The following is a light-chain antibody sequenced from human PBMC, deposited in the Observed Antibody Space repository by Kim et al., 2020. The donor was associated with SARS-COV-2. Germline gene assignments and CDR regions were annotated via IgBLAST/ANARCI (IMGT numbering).Light chain of an antibody. CDR1: QSVSSY. CDR3: QQRSNWTIFT. V-gene: IGKV3-11*01. Sequence: SPGERATLSCRASQSVSSYFAWYQQKPGQAPRLLIYDASNRATGIPARFSGSGSGTDFTLTISSLEPEDFAVYYCQQRSNWTIFTFGPGTKVDIK. CDR2: DAS. J-gene: IGKJ3*01.